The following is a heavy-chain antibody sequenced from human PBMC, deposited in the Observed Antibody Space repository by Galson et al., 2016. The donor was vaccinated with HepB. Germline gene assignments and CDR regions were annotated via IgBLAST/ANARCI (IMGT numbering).Heavy chain of an antibody. CDR3: ARESANYYDSRNYYYYYYGAYV. Sequence: SLRLSCAASGFTFSSYGIHWVRQAPGKGLEWVAVIWYDGSNKYYADSVKGRVTISRDNSENTVSLQMNSLRAEDTAVYYCARESANYYDSRNYYYYYYGAYVWGQGTMVTVSS. CDR1: GFTFSSYG. V-gene: IGHV3-33*01. J-gene: IGHJ6*01. CDR2: IWYDGSNK. D-gene: IGHD3-22*01.